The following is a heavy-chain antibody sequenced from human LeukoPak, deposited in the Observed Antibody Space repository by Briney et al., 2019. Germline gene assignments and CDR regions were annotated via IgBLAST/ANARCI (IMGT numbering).Heavy chain of an antibody. V-gene: IGHV1-69*06. J-gene: IGHJ5*02. CDR3: ARITMVRGVMADWFDP. CDR2: IIPIFGTA. CDR1: GGTFSSYA. D-gene: IGHD3-10*01. Sequence: SVKVSCKASGGTFSSYAISWVRQAPGQGLEWMGGIIPIFGTANYAQKFQGRVTITADKSTSTAYMELSSLRSEDTAVYYCARITMVRGVMADWFDPWGQGTLVTVSS.